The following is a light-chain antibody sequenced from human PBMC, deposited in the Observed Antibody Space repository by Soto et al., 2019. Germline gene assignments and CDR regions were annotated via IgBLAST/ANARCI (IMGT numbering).Light chain of an antibody. V-gene: IGKV3-20*01. CDR2: GAS. CDR3: QQYKNWPPIT. J-gene: IGKJ5*01. CDR1: QSVSSNF. Sequence: EIVLTQSPGTLSLSPGERTTLSCRASQSVSSNFLDWYQQKPGQAPRLLIYGASSRATGIPDRFSGSGSGTDFTLTISRLEPEDFAVYYCQQYKNWPPITFGQGTRLEIK.